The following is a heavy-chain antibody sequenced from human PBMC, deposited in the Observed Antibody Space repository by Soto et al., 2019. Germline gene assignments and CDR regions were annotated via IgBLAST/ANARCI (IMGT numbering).Heavy chain of an antibody. CDR3: VRYCSTTLCNGVATRTFDY. CDR1: GFTFSSYG. J-gene: IGHJ4*02. Sequence: GGSLRLSCAASGFTFSSYGMHWVRQAPGKGLEWVAVIWYDGSNKYYADSVKGRFTISRDNSKNTLYLQMNSLRDEDTALYYCVRYCSTTLCNGVATRTFDYWGQGTLVTVSS. D-gene: IGHD5-12*01. CDR2: IWYDGSNK. V-gene: IGHV3-33*01.